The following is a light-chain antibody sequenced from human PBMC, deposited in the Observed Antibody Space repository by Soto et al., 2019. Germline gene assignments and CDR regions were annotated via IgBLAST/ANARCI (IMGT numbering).Light chain of an antibody. CDR1: QSVLYSSNNKNY. J-gene: IGKJ2*01. CDR3: QQYYSTPYT. CDR2: WAS. Sequence: DIVMTQSPDSLAVSLGERATINCKSSQSVLYSSNNKNYLAWYQQKPGQPPKLLLYWASTRESGVPDRFSGSGSVTDFTLNISSLQAEDVAVYYCQQYYSTPYTFGQGTKLEIK. V-gene: IGKV4-1*01.